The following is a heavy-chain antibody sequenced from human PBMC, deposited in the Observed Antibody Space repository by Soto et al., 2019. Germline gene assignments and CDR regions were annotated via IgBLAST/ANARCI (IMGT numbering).Heavy chain of an antibody. V-gene: IGHV1-69*13. CDR3: ARVPSDGSGSAGWFDP. J-gene: IGHJ5*02. CDR1: GGTFSRYA. Sequence: SVKGSCKASGGTFSRYAVSWVRQAPGQGLEWMGGIIPIFGTANYAQKFQGRVTITADESTSTAYMELSSLRSEDTAVYYCARVPSDGSGSAGWFDPWGQGTLVTVSS. CDR2: IIPIFGTA. D-gene: IGHD3-10*01.